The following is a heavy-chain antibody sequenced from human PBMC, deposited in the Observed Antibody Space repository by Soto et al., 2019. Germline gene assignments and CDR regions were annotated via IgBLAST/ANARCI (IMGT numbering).Heavy chain of an antibody. CDR1: GGSFSGYY. J-gene: IGHJ5*02. CDR3: ARGRRGWFDP. V-gene: IGHV4-34*01. Sequence: QVQLQQWGAGLLKPSETLSLTCAVYGGSFSGYYWSWIRHPPGKGLEWIGEINHSGSTNYNPSLKSRVTTSVDTSKNQFALKLSSVTAADTAVYYCARGRRGWFDPWGQGTLVTVSS. CDR2: INHSGST.